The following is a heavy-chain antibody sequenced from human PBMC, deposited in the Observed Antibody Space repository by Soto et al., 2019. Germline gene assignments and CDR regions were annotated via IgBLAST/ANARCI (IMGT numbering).Heavy chain of an antibody. CDR3: ARGHSSGHLFDY. CDR2: ISSSIGTII. J-gene: IGHJ4*02. D-gene: IGHD3-22*01. CDR1: GFTFSSYS. Sequence: VQLVESGGGLVQPGGSLRLSCAASGFTFSSYSMNWVRQAPGKGLEWVSYISSSIGTIIYYADSVKGRFTISRDNAKNSLYLQMNSLRDEDTAVYYSARGHSSGHLFDYWGQGTLLTVSS. V-gene: IGHV3-48*02.